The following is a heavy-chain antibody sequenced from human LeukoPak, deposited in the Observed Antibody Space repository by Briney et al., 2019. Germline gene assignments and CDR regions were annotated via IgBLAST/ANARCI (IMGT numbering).Heavy chain of an antibody. Sequence: PSETLSLTCTVSGGSISSSSYYWGWIRQPPGKGLEWVGSINYSGSTYYNPSLKSRVTISIDTSKNQFSLNLSSVTAADMAVYYCARHWCTSTSCYSLFDYWGQGTLVTVSS. D-gene: IGHD2-2*01. CDR1: GGSISSSSYY. CDR3: ARHWCTSTSCYSLFDY. J-gene: IGHJ4*02. CDR2: INYSGST. V-gene: IGHV4-39*01.